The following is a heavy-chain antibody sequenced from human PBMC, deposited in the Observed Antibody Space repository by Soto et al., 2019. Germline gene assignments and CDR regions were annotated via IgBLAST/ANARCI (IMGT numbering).Heavy chain of an antibody. CDR3: AKDGLRYFDWLVGNFDY. D-gene: IGHD3-9*01. CDR1: GFTFSSYA. J-gene: IGHJ4*02. CDR2: ISGSGGST. V-gene: IGHV3-23*01. Sequence: GSLRLSCAASGFTFSSYAMSWVRQAPGKGLEWVSAISGSGGSTYYADSVKGRFTISRDNSKHTLYLQMNSLRAEDTAVYYCAKDGLRYFDWLVGNFDYWGQGTLVTVSS.